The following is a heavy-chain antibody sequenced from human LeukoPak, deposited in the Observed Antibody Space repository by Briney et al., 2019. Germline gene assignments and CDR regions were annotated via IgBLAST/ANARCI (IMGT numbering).Heavy chain of an antibody. CDR2: ISSGSSYI. J-gene: IGHJ6*03. CDR1: GFTFSSYS. V-gene: IGHV3-21*01. CDR3: ARGTYMDV. Sequence: GGSLRLSCAASGFTFSSYSMNWVRQAPGKGLEWVSSISSGSSYIYYADLVKGRFTISRDNAKNSLYLQMNSLRAEDTAVYYCARGTYMDVWGKGTTVTVSS.